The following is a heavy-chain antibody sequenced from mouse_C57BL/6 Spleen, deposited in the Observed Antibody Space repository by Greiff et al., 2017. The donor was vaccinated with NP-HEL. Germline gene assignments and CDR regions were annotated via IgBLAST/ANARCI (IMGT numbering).Heavy chain of an antibody. J-gene: IGHJ3*01. CDR2: INSDGGST. D-gene: IGHD2-4*01. CDR3: ARHDYGAWFAY. CDR1: EYAFPSHD. V-gene: IGHV5-2*01. Sequence: EVKLQESGGGLVQPGESLKLSCESNEYAFPSHDMSWVRKTPEKRLELVAAINSDGGSTYYPATMERRFIISRDNTKKTLYLQMSSLRSEDTALYYCARHDYGAWFAYWGQGTLVTVSA.